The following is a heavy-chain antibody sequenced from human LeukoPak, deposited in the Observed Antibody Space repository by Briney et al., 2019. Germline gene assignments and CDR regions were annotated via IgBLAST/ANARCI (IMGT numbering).Heavy chain of an antibody. CDR1: GFTFITFS. CDR3: ARADGGDIDY. Sequence: GGSLKLSCAASGFTFITFSRNWFRQAPGKGLEWVSSISSSYNYTYYAESLKGRLTISRDNAKNALYLQMSSLRAEDTAVYYCARADGGDIDYWGQGTLVTVSS. J-gene: IGHJ4*02. V-gene: IGHV3-21*01. D-gene: IGHD2-21*02. CDR2: ISSSYNYT.